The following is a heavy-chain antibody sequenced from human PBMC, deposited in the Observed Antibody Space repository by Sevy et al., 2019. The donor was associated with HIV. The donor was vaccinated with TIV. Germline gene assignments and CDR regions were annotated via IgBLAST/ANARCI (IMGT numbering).Heavy chain of an antibody. D-gene: IGHD5-18*01. CDR3: AKSGGGSYGRPRAFDY. CDR1: EFTFSSYS. V-gene: IGHV3-23*01. J-gene: IGHJ4*02. Sequence: GGSLRLSCAASEFTFSSYSMSWVRQAPGKGLEWVSAISGSGGSTYYADSVKGRFTISRDNSKNTLYLQMNSLRAEDTAVYYCAKSGGGSYGRPRAFDYWGQGTLVTVSS. CDR2: ISGSGGST.